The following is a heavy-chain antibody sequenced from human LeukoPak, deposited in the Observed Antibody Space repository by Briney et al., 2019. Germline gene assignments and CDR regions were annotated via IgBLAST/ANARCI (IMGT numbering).Heavy chain of an antibody. Sequence: GGSLRLSCAASGFTFSSYAMSWVRHAPGKGLEWVSAISGSGGSTYYADSVKGRFIISRDNSKNTLDLQMNSLRAEDTAVYYCVRAGSSSGYCDVFDIWGQGTLVTDSS. D-gene: IGHD3-22*01. CDR1: GFTFSSYA. V-gene: IGHV3-23*01. CDR2: ISGSGGST. CDR3: VRAGSSSGYCDVFDI. J-gene: IGHJ3*02.